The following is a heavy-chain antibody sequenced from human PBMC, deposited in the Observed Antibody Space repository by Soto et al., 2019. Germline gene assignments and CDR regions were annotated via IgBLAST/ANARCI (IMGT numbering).Heavy chain of an antibody. D-gene: IGHD1-26*01. CDR3: AAYTGTYNDAFDI. Sequence: QLHLQESGPGLVRPSETLSLTCTVSGGPFSSSSHYWGWVRQPPGKGLENIGTVYYTGSAYYNPSLQSRVTIFVDRSKSQFSLRLNSVTAADTAVYYCAAYTGTYNDAFDIWGLGIMVTVSS. J-gene: IGHJ3*02. CDR1: GGPFSSSSHY. CDR2: VYYTGSA. V-gene: IGHV4-39*01.